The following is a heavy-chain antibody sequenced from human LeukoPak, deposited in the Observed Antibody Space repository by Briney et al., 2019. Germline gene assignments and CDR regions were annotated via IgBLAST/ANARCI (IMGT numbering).Heavy chain of an antibody. CDR1: GFSFSSYA. CDR3: AKSTAFTYGGYVQHFDY. D-gene: IGHD5-12*01. Sequence: GGSLRLSCAASGFSFSSYAMSWVRQAPGKGLEWVSGISGGGGSTYYADSVKGRFTISRDNSKNTLYLQMNSLRAEDTAVYYCAKSTAFTYGGYVQHFDYWGQGTLVTVSS. CDR2: ISGGGGST. V-gene: IGHV3-23*01. J-gene: IGHJ4*02.